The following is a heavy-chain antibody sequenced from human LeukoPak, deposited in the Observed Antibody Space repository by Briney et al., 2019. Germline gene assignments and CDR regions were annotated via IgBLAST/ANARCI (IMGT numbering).Heavy chain of an antibody. J-gene: IGHJ6*03. Sequence: SETLSLTCTVSGGSISSSSYYWGWIRQPPGKGLKWIGRIYYSGSTYYNPSLKSRVTISVDTSKNQFSLKLSSVTAADTAVYYCARERRPARQNYYYYMDVWGKGTTVTVSS. V-gene: IGHV4-39*07. CDR1: GGSISSSSYY. CDR2: IYYSGST. CDR3: ARERRPARQNYYYYMDV. D-gene: IGHD6-6*01.